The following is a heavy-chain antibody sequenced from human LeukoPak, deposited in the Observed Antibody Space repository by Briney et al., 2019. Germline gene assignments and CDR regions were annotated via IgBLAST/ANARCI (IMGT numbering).Heavy chain of an antibody. CDR3: AHSSSIAAAGSPWFDP. CDR2: INHSGST. CDR1: GGSFSGYY. V-gene: IGHV4-34*01. Sequence: SETLSLTCAVYGGSFSGYYWSCIRQPPGKGLEWIGEINHSGSTNYNPSLKSRVTISVDTSKNQFSLKLSSVTAADTAVYYCAHSSSIAAAGSPWFDPWGQGTLVTVSS. J-gene: IGHJ5*02. D-gene: IGHD6-13*01.